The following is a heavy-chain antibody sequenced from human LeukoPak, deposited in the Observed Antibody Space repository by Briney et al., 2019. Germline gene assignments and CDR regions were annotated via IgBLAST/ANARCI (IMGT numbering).Heavy chain of an antibody. Sequence: PGGSLRLSCAASGFTFSAYGMSWVRQAPGKGLEWVSHISDTVRDTWYANSVKGRFIISRDNSRDTVYLQMSSLRPEDTALYFCAKDNYEWIFASWGQGTPVTVSS. CDR1: GFTFSAYG. V-gene: IGHV3-23*01. J-gene: IGHJ1*01. CDR3: AKDNYEWIFAS. CDR2: ISDTVRDT. D-gene: IGHD3-3*01.